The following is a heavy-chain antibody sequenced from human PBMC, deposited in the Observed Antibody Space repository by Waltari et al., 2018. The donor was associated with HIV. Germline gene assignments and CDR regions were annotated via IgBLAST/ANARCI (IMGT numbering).Heavy chain of an antibody. Sequence: QVQLQQWGAGLLKPSETLSLTCAVYGGSFSGYYWTWIRQPPGKGLEWSGEINHSGSTNYNPSLKIRVTISVDTSKKQFSLKLSSVTAADTAVYYCARGGGLGWYYYGLDVWGQGTTVTVSS. CDR2: INHSGST. CDR3: ARGGGLGWYYYGLDV. J-gene: IGHJ6*02. V-gene: IGHV4-34*01. D-gene: IGHD3-16*01. CDR1: GGSFSGYY.